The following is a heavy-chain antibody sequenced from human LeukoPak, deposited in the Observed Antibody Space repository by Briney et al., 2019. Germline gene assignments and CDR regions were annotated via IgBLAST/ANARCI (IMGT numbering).Heavy chain of an antibody. J-gene: IGHJ4*02. V-gene: IGHV3-23*01. D-gene: IGHD3-10*01. CDR1: GFTFSTYG. CDR2: ISGSGGAS. Sequence: PTGGPLRLSCAASGFTFSTYGMSWVRQAPGKGLEWVSGISGSGGASYYADSVKGRFTISRDDSHNTLYLQMNSLRAEDTAVYFCARGGVDYYGSGTYYLMYYFDYWGQGALVTVSS. CDR3: ARGGVDYYGSGTYYLMYYFDY.